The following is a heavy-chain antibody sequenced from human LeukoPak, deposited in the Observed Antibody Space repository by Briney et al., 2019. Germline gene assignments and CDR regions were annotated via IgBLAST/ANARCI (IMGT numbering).Heavy chain of an antibody. CDR1: GGTFSSYA. Sequence: SVKLSCKASGGTFSSYAISWVRQAPGQGLEWMGGIIPIFGTANYAQKFQGRVTITADESTSTAYMELSSLRSEDTAVYYCAREPVPNSSGYDYWGQGTLVTVSS. J-gene: IGHJ4*02. D-gene: IGHD3-22*01. CDR2: IIPIFGTA. V-gene: IGHV1-69*13. CDR3: AREPVPNSSGYDY.